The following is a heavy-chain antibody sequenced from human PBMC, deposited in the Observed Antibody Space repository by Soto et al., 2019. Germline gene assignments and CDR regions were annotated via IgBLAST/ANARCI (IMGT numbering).Heavy chain of an antibody. CDR2: VYDSGSI. D-gene: IGHD5-18*01. V-gene: IGHV4-39*01. J-gene: IGHJ4*02. Sequence: QLQLQEAGPGLVKPSETLSLTCSVSDGSISSNTHYWGWIRQPPGKGLEWIGSVYDSGSIYYNPSLKSRVTISVDTSKNQFSLKLSSVTAADTSVYYCARAGPRGYSYGRDHYFDYWGQGTLVTVSS. CDR1: DGSISSNTHY. CDR3: ARAGPRGYSYGRDHYFDY.